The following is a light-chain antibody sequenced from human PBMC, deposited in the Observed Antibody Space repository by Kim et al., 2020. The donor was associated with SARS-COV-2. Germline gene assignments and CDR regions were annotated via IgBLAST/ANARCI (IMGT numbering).Light chain of an antibody. J-gene: IGKJ1*01. V-gene: IGKV1-39*01. Sequence: SASVGDTVTITCRTRQSISNYLNWYQQKPGKAPKLLIHSASSLHSGVPSRFSGSGSGTEFTLSITSLQPDDFASYYCQQTYAASWTFGQGTKVEI. CDR3: QQTYAASWT. CDR1: QSISNY. CDR2: SAS.